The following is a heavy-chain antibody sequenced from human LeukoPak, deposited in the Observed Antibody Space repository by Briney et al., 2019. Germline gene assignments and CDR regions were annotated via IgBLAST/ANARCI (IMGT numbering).Heavy chain of an antibody. CDR3: ARLSCSGGSCYQVYYYYYGMDV. J-gene: IGHJ6*02. Sequence: GESLKISCKGSGYSFTSYWIGWVRQMPGKGLEWMGIIYPGDSDTRYSPSFQGQVTISADKPISTAYLQWSSLKASDTAMYYCARLSCSGGSCYQVYYYYYGMDVWGQGTTVTVSS. CDR1: GYSFTSYW. D-gene: IGHD2-15*01. V-gene: IGHV5-51*01. CDR2: IYPGDSDT.